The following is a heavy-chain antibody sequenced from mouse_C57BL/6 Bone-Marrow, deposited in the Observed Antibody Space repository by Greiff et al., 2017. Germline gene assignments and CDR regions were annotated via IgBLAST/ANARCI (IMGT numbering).Heavy chain of an antibody. D-gene: IGHD4-1*01. CDR2: IYPTSGRT. CDR1: GYTFPSYW. Sequence: QVQLQQPGAELVKPGASVKMSCKASGYTFPSYWITWVKQRPGQGLEWIGDIYPTSGRTNYNEKFKCKAILTVDTTSNTAYMQLSSLTSEDSAVFYCARSGPLGRSFDDWGQGTTLTVSS. CDR3: ARSGPLGRSFDD. V-gene: IGHV1-55*01. J-gene: IGHJ2*01.